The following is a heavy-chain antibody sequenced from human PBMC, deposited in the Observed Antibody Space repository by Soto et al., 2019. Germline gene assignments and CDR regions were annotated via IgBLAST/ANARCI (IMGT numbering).Heavy chain of an antibody. D-gene: IGHD5-12*01. CDR2: INPNSGGT. CDR1: GYTFTGYY. CDR3: ARELSGYSGYEPIHDAFDI. V-gene: IGHV1-2*02. J-gene: IGHJ3*02. Sequence: QVQLVQSGAEVKKPGASVKVSCKASGYTFTGYYMHWVRQAPGQGLEWMGWINPNSGGTNYAQKFQGRVTMTRDTSISTAYMELSRLRSDDTAVYYCARELSGYSGYEPIHDAFDIWGQGTMVTVSS.